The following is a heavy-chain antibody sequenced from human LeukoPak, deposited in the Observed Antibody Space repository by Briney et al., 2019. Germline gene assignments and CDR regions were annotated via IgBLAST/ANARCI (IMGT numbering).Heavy chain of an antibody. CDR1: GGSISSGGYY. Sequence: SETLSLTCTVSGGSISSGGYYWSWIRQHPGEGLEWIGYIYYSGSTYYNPSLKSRVTISVDTSKNQFSLKLSSVTAADTAVYYCARGLAEDSSGYYLHWYFDLWGRGTLVTVSS. CDR2: IYYSGST. D-gene: IGHD3-22*01. J-gene: IGHJ2*01. V-gene: IGHV4-31*03. CDR3: ARGLAEDSSGYYLHWYFDL.